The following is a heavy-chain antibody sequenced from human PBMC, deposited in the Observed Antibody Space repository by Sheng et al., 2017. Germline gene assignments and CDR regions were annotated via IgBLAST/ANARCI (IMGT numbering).Heavy chain of an antibody. D-gene: IGHD6-6*01. CDR2: INHSGST. Sequence: QVQLQQWGAGLLKPSETLSLTCAVYGGSFSGYYWSWIRQPPGKGLEWIGEINHSGSTNYNPSLKSRVTISVDTSKNQFSLKLSSMTAADTAVYYCAITIEYSSSSSGEGDAFDIWGQGTMVTVSS. CDR1: GGSFSGYY. V-gene: IGHV4-34*01. J-gene: IGHJ3*02. CDR3: AITIEYSSSSSGEGDAFDI.